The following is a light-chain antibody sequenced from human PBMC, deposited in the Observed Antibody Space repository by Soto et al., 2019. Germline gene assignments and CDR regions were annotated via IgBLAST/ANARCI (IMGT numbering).Light chain of an antibody. CDR2: EVS. CDR3: SSFTTGSTLAYV. V-gene: IGLV2-14*01. Sequence: QSALTQPASVSGSPGQPITVSCTGTSNDVGNYKYVSWYQQHPGKAPKLVIYEVSNRPSGISTRFSGSKSGNTASLTISGLQPEDEADYYCSSFTTGSTLAYVFGAGTKVTVL. CDR1: SNDVGNYKY. J-gene: IGLJ1*01.